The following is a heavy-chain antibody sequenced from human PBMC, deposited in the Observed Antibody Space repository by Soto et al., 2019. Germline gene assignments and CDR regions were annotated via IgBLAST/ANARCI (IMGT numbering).Heavy chain of an antibody. Sequence: GGSLRLSCAASGFTFSSYSMNWVRQAPGKGLEWVSSISSSSSYIYYADSVKGRFTISRDNAKNSLYLQMNSLRAEDTAVYYCARDPFSPAAMCFDYWGQGTLVTVSS. J-gene: IGHJ4*02. CDR3: ARDPFSPAAMCFDY. D-gene: IGHD2-2*01. V-gene: IGHV3-21*01. CDR1: GFTFSSYS. CDR2: ISSSSSYI.